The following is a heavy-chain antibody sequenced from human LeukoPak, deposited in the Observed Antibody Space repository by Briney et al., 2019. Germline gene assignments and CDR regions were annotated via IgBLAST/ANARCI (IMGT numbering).Heavy chain of an antibody. CDR3: AKQVVRSGSYIDF. V-gene: IGHV3-23*01. J-gene: IGHJ4*02. CDR1: GFTFSTYA. Sequence: GGSLRLSCAASGFTFSTYAMSWVRQAPGKGLEWVSAISSGGGSTYYPDSVKGRFTISRDDSKNTLYLHMNSLRAEDTAVYYCAKQVVRSGSYIDFWGQGTLVTVSS. D-gene: IGHD1-26*01. CDR2: ISSGGGST.